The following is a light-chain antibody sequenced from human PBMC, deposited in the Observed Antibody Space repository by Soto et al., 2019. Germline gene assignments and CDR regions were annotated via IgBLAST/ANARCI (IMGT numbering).Light chain of an antibody. CDR2: EVS. Sequence: QSVLTQPPSASGSPGQPVTISSLGTGMDIGAYNYVSWYQQYPGKAPKLMIYEVSKRPSGVPDRFSGSKSGNTASLTVSGLQAEDEADYYCTSYVGSDIWVFGGGTKLTVL. CDR3: TSYVGSDIWV. CDR1: GMDIGAYNY. J-gene: IGLJ3*02. V-gene: IGLV2-8*01.